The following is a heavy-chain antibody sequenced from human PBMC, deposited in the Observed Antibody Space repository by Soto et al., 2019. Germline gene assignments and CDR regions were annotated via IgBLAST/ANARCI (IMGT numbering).Heavy chain of an antibody. CDR3: AHRALSGSRYYFDF. J-gene: IGHJ4*02. D-gene: IGHD1-26*01. Sequence: SGPTLVNPTQTLTLTCSLSGFSLNTRAVGVGWIRQPPGKALEWLALISWDDNKRYRPSLESRLSIAKGTSGNQVVLTMTNVDPLDTATYYCAHRALSGSRYYFDFWGLGTLVTVS. CDR1: GFSLNTRAVG. V-gene: IGHV2-5*02. CDR2: ISWDDNK.